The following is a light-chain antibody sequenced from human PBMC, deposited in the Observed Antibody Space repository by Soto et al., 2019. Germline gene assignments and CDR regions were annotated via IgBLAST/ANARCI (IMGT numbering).Light chain of an antibody. CDR2: GAS. CDR3: QQYNKWPQYT. Sequence: EIVMTQSPANLSVSPGERATLSCRASQSISSNLAWYQQKPGQGPRLLIYGASTRATGIPARFSGSGSGTEFTRTISSLQSEDFAVYYCQQYNKWPQYTFGQGTKLEIK. V-gene: IGKV3-15*01. CDR1: QSISSN. J-gene: IGKJ2*01.